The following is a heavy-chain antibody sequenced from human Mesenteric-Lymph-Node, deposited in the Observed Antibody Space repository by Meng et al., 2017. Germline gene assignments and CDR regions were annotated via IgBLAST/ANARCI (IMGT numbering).Heavy chain of an antibody. D-gene: IGHD3-10*01. Sequence: SETLSLTCTVSGGSISSYYWSWMRQPPGKGLEWIGYIYYGGSTDYNPSLKSRVTVSVDTSNNQFSLKLGFVTAADTAVYCCARGSYGPDFDSWGQGTLVTVSS. CDR3: ARGSYGPDFDS. J-gene: IGHJ4*02. V-gene: IGHV4-59*01. CDR1: GGSISSYY. CDR2: IYYGGST.